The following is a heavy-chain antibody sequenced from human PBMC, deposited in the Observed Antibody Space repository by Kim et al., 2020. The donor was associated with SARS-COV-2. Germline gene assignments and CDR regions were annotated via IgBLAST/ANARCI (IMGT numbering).Heavy chain of an antibody. CDR2: ISYDGSKK. J-gene: IGHJ6*02. V-gene: IGHV3-30*04. D-gene: IGHD2-2*01. CDR3: ARDVGSSMDV. Sequence: GGSLRLSCAASGFTFSSYAMHWVRQAPGKGLEWVAVISYDGSKKYYADSVKGRFTISRDNSKNTLYLQMNSLRAEDTAVYYCARDVGSSMDVWGQGTTVTVSS. CDR1: GFTFSSYA.